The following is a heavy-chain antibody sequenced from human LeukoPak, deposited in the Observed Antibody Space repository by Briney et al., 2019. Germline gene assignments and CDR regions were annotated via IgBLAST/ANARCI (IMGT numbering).Heavy chain of an antibody. J-gene: IGHJ4*02. CDR1: GFTFSSYW. Sequence: GGSLRLSCAASGFTFSSYWMSWVRQAPGKGLEWVANIKQDGSEKYYVDSVKGRFTISRDNSKNTLYLQMNSLRAEDTAVYYCAKNGWELPIDYWGQGTLVTVSS. V-gene: IGHV3-7*01. D-gene: IGHD2-15*01. CDR2: IKQDGSEK. CDR3: AKNGWELPIDY.